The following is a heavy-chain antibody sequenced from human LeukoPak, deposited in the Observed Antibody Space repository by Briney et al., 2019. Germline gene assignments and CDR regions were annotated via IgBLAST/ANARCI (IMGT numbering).Heavy chain of an antibody. D-gene: IGHD3-10*01. CDR2: ISYDGSNK. Sequence: GGSLRLSCAASGFTFSSYAMHWVRQAPGKGLEWVAVISYDGSNKYYADSVKGRFTISRDNSKNTLYLQMNSPRAEDTAVYYCARESYGSGSGFDPWGQGTLVTVSS. CDR1: GFTFSSYA. V-gene: IGHV3-30*04. J-gene: IGHJ5*02. CDR3: ARESYGSGSGFDP.